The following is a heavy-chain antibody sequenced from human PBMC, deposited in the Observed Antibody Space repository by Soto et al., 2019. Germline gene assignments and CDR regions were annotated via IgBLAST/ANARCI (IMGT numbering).Heavy chain of an antibody. CDR3: ARDLGGTTVTMYYYYYGMDV. Sequence: GGSLRLSCAASGFTFSSYAMHWVRQAPGKGLEWVAVISYDGSNKYYADSVKGRFTISRDNSKNTLYLQMNSLRAEDTAVYYCARDLGGTTVTMYYYYYGMDVWGQGTTVTVSS. V-gene: IGHV3-30-3*01. CDR2: ISYDGSNK. D-gene: IGHD4-17*01. CDR1: GFTFSSYA. J-gene: IGHJ6*02.